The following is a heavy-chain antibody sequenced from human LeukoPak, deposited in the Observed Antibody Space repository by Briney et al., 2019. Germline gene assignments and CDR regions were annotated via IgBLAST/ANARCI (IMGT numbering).Heavy chain of an antibody. J-gene: IGHJ3*02. D-gene: IGHD2-21*01. Sequence: QSGGSLRLSCVASGFTFSTYSINSIRQAPGKGLEWISYISSDSSAISYADSVKGRFTISRDNAKNSLYLHMNSLSDEDTAMYFCVRDLLWAFDIWGQGRMVSVTS. CDR2: ISSDSSAI. V-gene: IGHV3-48*02. CDR3: VRDLLWAFDI. CDR1: GFTFSTYS.